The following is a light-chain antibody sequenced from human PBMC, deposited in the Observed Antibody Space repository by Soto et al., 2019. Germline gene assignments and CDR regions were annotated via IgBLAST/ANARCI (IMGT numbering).Light chain of an antibody. Sequence: DIQIRQSPSTLSAGVGDRVTYTCRASQTVGSSLAWYQHRPGKPPRLLIYKASTLASGIPSRFSGSGSGAEFTLTINSLQPDDFAAYYCQQYHICSRTFGQGTKVDIK. CDR1: QTVGSS. V-gene: IGKV1-5*03. CDR3: QQYHICSRT. J-gene: IGKJ1*01. CDR2: KAS.